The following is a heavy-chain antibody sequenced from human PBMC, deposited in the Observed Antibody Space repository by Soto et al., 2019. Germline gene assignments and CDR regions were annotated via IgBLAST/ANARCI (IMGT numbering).Heavy chain of an antibody. CDR2: IYYSGST. CDR1: GGSISSYY. V-gene: IGHV4-59*12. Sequence: SETLSLTCAVSGGSISSYYWCWIRQPPGKGLEWIGYIYYSGSTYYNPSLKSRVTISVDTSKNQFSLKLSSVTAADTAVYYCARETYGDYVGYFDPWGQGTLVTVSS. J-gene: IGHJ5*02. D-gene: IGHD4-17*01. CDR3: ARETYGDYVGYFDP.